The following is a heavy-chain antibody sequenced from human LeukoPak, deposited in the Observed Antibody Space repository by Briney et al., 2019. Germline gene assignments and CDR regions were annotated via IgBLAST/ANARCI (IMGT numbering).Heavy chain of an antibody. CDR3: ARHEINYGDYTV. D-gene: IGHD4-17*01. J-gene: IGHJ4*02. Sequence: SETLSLTCTVSGGSISSYYWSWIRQPPGKGLEWIGYIYYSGSTNYNPSLKSRVTISVDTSKNQSSLKLSSVTAADTAVYYCARHEINYGDYTVWGQGTLVTVSS. CDR1: GGSISSYY. V-gene: IGHV4-59*08. CDR2: IYYSGST.